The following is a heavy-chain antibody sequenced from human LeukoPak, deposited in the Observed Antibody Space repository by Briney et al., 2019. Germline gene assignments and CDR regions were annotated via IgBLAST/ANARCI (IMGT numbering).Heavy chain of an antibody. D-gene: IGHD4-17*01. CDR3: ARDPRAKSVRHITVTTYY. V-gene: IGHV3-21*01. CDR1: RFTFSSYS. CDR2: ISSSSSYI. Sequence: GGSLRLSCAAARFTFSSYSMNCVRQAPGKGLEWVSSISSSSSYIYYADSVNARFTIYRDNAQRSLYLQMKRVRAEDTAVYYCARDPRAKSVRHITVTTYYWGQGTLVTVSS. J-gene: IGHJ4*02.